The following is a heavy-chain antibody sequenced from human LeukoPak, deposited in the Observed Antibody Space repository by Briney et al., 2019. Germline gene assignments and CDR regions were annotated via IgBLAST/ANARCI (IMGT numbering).Heavy chain of an antibody. CDR1: GFTFSSYG. J-gene: IGHJ3*02. CDR3: AKDGLYDSFDAFDI. Sequence: GGSLRLSCAASGFTFSSYGMHWVRQAPGKGLEWVAVISYDGSNKYYADSVKGRFTISRDNSKNTLYLQMNSLRAEDTAVYYCAKDGLYDSFDAFDIWGQGTMVTVSS. D-gene: IGHD3-3*01. CDR2: ISYDGSNK. V-gene: IGHV3-30*18.